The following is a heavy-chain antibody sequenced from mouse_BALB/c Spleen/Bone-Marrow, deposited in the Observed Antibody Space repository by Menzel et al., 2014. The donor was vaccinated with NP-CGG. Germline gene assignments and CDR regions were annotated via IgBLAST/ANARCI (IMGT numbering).Heavy chain of an antibody. CDR2: IDPANGNT. Sequence: EVQLQQSGAELVKPGASVKLSCTASGFHIKDTYMHWVQQRPEQGLEWIGRIDPANGNTKYDPKFQGKATITADTSSNTAYLQLSSLTSEYTAVYYCARGGISYGWYLDVWGAGTTVTVPS. J-gene: IGHJ1*01. D-gene: IGHD1-1*01. V-gene: IGHV14-3*02. CDR3: ARGGISYGWYLDV. CDR1: GFHIKDTY.